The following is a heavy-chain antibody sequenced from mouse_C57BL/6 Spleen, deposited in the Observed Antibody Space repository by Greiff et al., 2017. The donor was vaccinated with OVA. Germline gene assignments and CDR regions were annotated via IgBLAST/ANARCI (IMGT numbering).Heavy chain of an antibody. CDR1: GYTFTSYW. D-gene: IGHD3-2*02. V-gene: IGHV1-64*01. Sequence: QVQLKQPGAELVKPGASVKLSCKASGYTFTSYWMHWVKQRPGQGLEWIGMIHPNSGSTNYNEKFKSKATLTVDKSSSTAYMQLSSLTSEDSAVYYCARDQATLYYYAMDYWGQGTSVTVSS. J-gene: IGHJ4*01. CDR3: ARDQATLYYYAMDY. CDR2: IHPNSGST.